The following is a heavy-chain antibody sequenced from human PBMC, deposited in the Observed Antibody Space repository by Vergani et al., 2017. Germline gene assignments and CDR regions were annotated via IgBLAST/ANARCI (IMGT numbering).Heavy chain of an antibody. CDR2: IYYSGCT. CDR3: AGSPESDYGCLDY. Sequence: QLQLQESGPGLVKPSETLSLTCTVSGGSISSSSYYWGWVRQPPGKGLEWIGNIYYSGCTYYNPSLKSRVTISVDTSKNQFSLKLSSVTAADTAVYYCAGSPESDYGCLDYWGQGTLVTVSS. V-gene: IGHV4-39*01. D-gene: IGHD3-16*01. J-gene: IGHJ4*02. CDR1: GGSISSSSYY.